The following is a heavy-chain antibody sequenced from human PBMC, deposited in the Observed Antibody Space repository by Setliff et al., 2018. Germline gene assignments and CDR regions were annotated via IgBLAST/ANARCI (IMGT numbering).Heavy chain of an antibody. J-gene: IGHJ4*02. CDR1: ALKYSDDY. D-gene: IGHD6-19*01. Sequence: SGGSLRLSCAASALKYSDDYMSWIRQAPGKGLEWVAMIWAAGDVKYYAASVKGRFTVSRDNSKNTMSLQMDSLTAEDTALYFCASDPPSSGWSFHYWGQGTLVTVSS. CDR3: ASDPPSSGWSFHY. V-gene: IGHV3-33*08. CDR2: IWAAGDVK.